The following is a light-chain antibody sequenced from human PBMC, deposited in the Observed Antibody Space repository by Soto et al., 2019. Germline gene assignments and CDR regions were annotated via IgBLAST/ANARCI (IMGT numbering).Light chain of an antibody. J-gene: IGLJ2*01. V-gene: IGLV1-40*01. CDR3: QAYDSSLSAYVL. CDR2: GNT. CDR1: SPNIGAGYD. Sequence: QSVLTQPPSVSGAPGQRVTISCTGSSPNIGAGYDVHWYQHLPGTAPKLLIFGNTNRPSGVPDRFSGSKSDTSASLAITGLQAEDEADYYCQAYDSSLSAYVLFGGGTKLTVL.